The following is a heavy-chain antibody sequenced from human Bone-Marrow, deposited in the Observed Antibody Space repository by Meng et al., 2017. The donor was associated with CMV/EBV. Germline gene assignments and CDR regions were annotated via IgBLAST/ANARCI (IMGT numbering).Heavy chain of an antibody. D-gene: IGHD3-22*01. CDR2: ISWNSGSI. J-gene: IGHJ4*02. CDR3: AKGYYDSSGYGIAY. Sequence: GGSLRLSCAASGFTFDDYAMHWVRQAPGKGLEWVSGISWNSGSIGYADSVKGRFTISRDNAKNSLYLQMNSLRAEDTALYYCAKGYYDSSGYGIAYWGQGQLVTVSS. V-gene: IGHV3-9*01. CDR1: GFTFDDYA.